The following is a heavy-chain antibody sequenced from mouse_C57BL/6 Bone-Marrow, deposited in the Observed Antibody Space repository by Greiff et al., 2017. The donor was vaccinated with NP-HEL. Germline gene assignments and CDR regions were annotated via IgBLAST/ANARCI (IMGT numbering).Heavy chain of an antibody. CDR2: IRSKSNNYAT. Sequence: EVMLVESGGGLVQPKGSLKLSCAASGFSFNTYAMNWVRQAPGKGLEWVARIRSKSNNYATYYADSVKDRFTISRDDSESMLYLQMNNLKTEDTAMYYCVRQGGSSLYYFDYGGQGTTLTVSS. CDR1: GFSFNTYA. V-gene: IGHV10-1*01. CDR3: VRQGGSSLYYFDY. J-gene: IGHJ2*01. D-gene: IGHD1-1*01.